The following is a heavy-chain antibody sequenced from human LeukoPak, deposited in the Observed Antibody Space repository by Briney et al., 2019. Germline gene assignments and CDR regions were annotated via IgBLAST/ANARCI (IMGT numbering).Heavy chain of an antibody. J-gene: IGHJ4*02. D-gene: IGHD3-10*01. Sequence: GGSLRLSCVASGFTFTDHYMSWVRQAPGKGLEWVSYISSGGDIIYYADSVKGRFTISRDNAKNSLFLQMNSLRAEDTAVYHCTREDYYYASGHWAQGTLVTVSS. CDR1: GFTFTDHY. V-gene: IGHV3-11*04. CDR2: ISSGGDII. CDR3: TREDYYYASGH.